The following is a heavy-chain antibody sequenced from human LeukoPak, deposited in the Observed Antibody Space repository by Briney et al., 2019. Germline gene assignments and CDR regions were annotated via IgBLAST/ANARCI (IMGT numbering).Heavy chain of an antibody. CDR2: ISGSNGNT. CDR1: SYTFTRYG. D-gene: IGHD1-26*01. J-gene: IGHJ4*02. CDR3: ARSGRGTYYYFDL. V-gene: IGHV1-18*01. Sequence: RASVKVSCKASSYTFTRYGISWVRQAPGQGLEWMGWISGSNGNTSYAQKFQGRVSMTADTSTSTAYMELRSLRSDDTAVYYCARSGRGTYYYFDLWGQGTLVTVSS.